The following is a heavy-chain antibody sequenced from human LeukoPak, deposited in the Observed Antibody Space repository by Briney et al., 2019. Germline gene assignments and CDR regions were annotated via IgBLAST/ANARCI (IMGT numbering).Heavy chain of an antibody. D-gene: IGHD7-27*01. CDR3: ADWGHSR. V-gene: IGHV3-7*03. Sequence: QPGRSLRLSCAASGFTFSSYAIHWVRQAPGKGLEWVATIKEDGSDKYYVDSVKGRFTISRDNAKNSLFLQMNSLRAEDTAMYYCADWGHSRGGQGTLVTVSS. CDR1: GFTFSSYA. CDR2: IKEDGSDK. J-gene: IGHJ4*02.